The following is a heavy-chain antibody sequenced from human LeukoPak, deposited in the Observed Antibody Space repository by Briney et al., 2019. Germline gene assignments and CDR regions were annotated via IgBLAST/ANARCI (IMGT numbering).Heavy chain of an antibody. CDR3: ARDLNDFWSGNNWFDP. CDR1: GYTFTGYY. CDR2: IIPILGIA. D-gene: IGHD3-3*01. Sequence: GASVKVSCKASGYTFTGYYMHWVRQAPGQGLEWMGRIIPILGIANCAQKFQGKVTITADKSTSTAYMELSSLRSEDTAVYYCARDLNDFWSGNNWFDPWGQGTLVTVSS. V-gene: IGHV1-69*04. J-gene: IGHJ5*02.